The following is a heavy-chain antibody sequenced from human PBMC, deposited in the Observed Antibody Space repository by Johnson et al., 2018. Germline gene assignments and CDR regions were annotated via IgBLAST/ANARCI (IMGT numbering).Heavy chain of an antibody. V-gene: IGHV4-59*08. J-gene: IGHJ6*03. CDR3: ARGLSRGWDYYYYYMDV. D-gene: IGHD6-19*01. CDR2: IYYSGST. Sequence: QVQLQESGPGLVKPSEILSLSCIVSGGSISSYYWSWIRQPPGKELEWIGYIYYSGSTYYNPSLKSRVTISVDTSKNQFSLKLSSVTAADPAVYYCARGLSRGWDYYYYYMDVWGKGTTVTVSS. CDR1: GGSISSYY.